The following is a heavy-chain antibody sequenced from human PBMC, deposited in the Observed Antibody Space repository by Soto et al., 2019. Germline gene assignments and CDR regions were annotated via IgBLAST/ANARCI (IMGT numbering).Heavy chain of an antibody. J-gene: IGHJ6*02. V-gene: IGHV3-9*01. D-gene: IGHD3-16*01. Sequence: EVQLVESGGGLVQPGRSLRLSCAASGFTFDDYAMHWVRQAPGKGLEWVSGISWNSGSIGYADSVKGRFTISRDNAKNSLYLQMNSLRTEDTALYYCAKVRVMDYHHGMDVWGQGTTVTVS. CDR1: GFTFDDYA. CDR3: AKVRVMDYHHGMDV. CDR2: ISWNSGSI.